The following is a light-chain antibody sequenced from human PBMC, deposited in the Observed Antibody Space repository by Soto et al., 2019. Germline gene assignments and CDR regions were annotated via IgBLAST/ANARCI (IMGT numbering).Light chain of an antibody. CDR3: QQYGGSRT. CDR1: QSVSSSY. J-gene: IGKJ1*01. Sequence: EFVLTQSPGTLSLSPGERATLSCRASQSVSSSYLAWYQQKPGQAPSLLISGASTRATGVPDRFSGSGSGTDFTLTISRLEPEDFAVYYCQQYGGSRTFGQGTKVDIK. V-gene: IGKV3-20*01. CDR2: GAS.